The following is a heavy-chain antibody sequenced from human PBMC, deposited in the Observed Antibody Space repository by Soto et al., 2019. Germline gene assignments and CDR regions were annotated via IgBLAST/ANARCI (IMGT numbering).Heavy chain of an antibody. V-gene: IGHV3-21*01. J-gene: IGHJ4*02. D-gene: IGHD2-21*01. Sequence: GGSLRLSCAASGFTFTNHNMNWVRQAPGKGLEWVSSISSSSSFRNYADSVKGRFSISGDNDKNLVYLQMDSLRAEDTAVYYCARDPPLSVLVVVATDDFWGQGTLVTVSS. CDR1: GFTFTNHN. CDR2: ISSSSSFR. CDR3: ARDPPLSVLVVVATDDF.